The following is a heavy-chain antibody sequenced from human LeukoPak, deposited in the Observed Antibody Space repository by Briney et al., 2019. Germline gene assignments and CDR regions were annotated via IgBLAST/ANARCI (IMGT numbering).Heavy chain of an antibody. CDR3: ARDDILTDKLFVY. Sequence: ASVKVSCKASGYTFNSFGINWVRQAPGQGLEWMGWISAYNGNTNYAQKLQGRATMTTDTSTSTAYMELRTLRFDDTAVYYCARDDILTDKLFVYWGQGTLVTVSS. V-gene: IGHV1-18*01. D-gene: IGHD3-9*01. CDR1: GYTFNSFG. CDR2: ISAYNGNT. J-gene: IGHJ4*02.